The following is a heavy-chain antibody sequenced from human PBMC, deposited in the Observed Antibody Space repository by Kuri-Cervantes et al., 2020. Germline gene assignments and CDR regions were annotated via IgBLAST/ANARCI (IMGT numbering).Heavy chain of an antibody. CDR3: ARDAGPHITMVRGTPFDY. D-gene: IGHD3-10*01. CDR2: ISYDGSNK. CDR1: GFTFSSYA. V-gene: IGHV3-30-3*01. Sequence: GESLKISCAASGFTFSSYAMHWVRQAPGKGLEWVAVISYDGSNKYYADSVKGRFTISRDNSKNTLYLQMSSLRADDTAVYYCARDAGPHITMVRGTPFDYWGQGTLVTVSS. J-gene: IGHJ4*02.